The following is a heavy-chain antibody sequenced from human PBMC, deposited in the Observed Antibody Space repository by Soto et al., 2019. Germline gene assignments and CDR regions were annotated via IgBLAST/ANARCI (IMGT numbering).Heavy chain of an antibody. CDR3: ARGAAMVPRSNNWFDP. CDR2: IYYSGST. V-gene: IGHV4-61*01. CDR1: GGSVSSGSYY. J-gene: IGHJ5*02. Sequence: SETLSLTCTVSGGSVSSGSYYWSWIRQPPGKGLEWIGYIYYSGSTNYNPSLKSRVTISVDTSKNQFSLKLSSVTAADTAVYYCARGAAMVPRSNNWFDPWGQGTLVTVSS. D-gene: IGHD5-18*01.